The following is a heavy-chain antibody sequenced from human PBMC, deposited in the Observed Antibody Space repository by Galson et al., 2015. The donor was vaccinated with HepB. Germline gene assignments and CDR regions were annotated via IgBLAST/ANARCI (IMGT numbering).Heavy chain of an antibody. CDR2: IWYEGTNK. Sequence: SLRLSCAASGFTFSTYGLHWVRQAPGKGLEWVSVIWYEGTNKYYADSVKGRFTISRDNSKSSLYLQLNGLRAEDTAVYYCAPGPRHNSGWYALDSWGQGTLVTVSS. CDR1: GFTFSTYG. D-gene: IGHD6-19*01. J-gene: IGHJ4*02. CDR3: APGPRHNSGWYALDS. V-gene: IGHV3-33*01.